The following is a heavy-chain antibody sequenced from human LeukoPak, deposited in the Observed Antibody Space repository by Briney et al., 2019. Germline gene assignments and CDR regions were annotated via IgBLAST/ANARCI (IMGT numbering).Heavy chain of an antibody. Sequence: GGSLRLSCAASGFTFSSYAMHWVRQAPGKGLEWVAVISYDGSNEYYADSVKGRFTISRDNSKNTLYLQMNSLRAEDTAVYYCARAPADFWSGYYIDYWGQGTLVTVSS. CDR3: ARAPADFWSGYYIDY. D-gene: IGHD3-3*01. CDR2: ISYDGSNE. J-gene: IGHJ4*02. V-gene: IGHV3-30-3*01. CDR1: GFTFSSYA.